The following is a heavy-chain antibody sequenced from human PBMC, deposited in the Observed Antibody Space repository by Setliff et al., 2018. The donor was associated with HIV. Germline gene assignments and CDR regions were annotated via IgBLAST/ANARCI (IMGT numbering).Heavy chain of an antibody. CDR3: ARGGRLQYFDWPSYAMDV. CDR1: GFTFSSYA. D-gene: IGHD3-9*01. V-gene: IGHV3-23*01. J-gene: IGHJ6*02. CDR2: ISGSGGST. Sequence: PGGSLRLSCAASGFTFSSYAMSWVRQAPGKGLEWVSAISGSGGSTYYADSVKGRFTISRDNGKNLLYLQMNSLRAEDTAVYYCARGGRLQYFDWPSYAMDVWGQGTTVTVSS.